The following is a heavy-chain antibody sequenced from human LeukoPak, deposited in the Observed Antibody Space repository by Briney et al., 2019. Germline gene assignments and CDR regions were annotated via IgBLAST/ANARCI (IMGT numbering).Heavy chain of an antibody. J-gene: IGHJ4*02. CDR2: IYSGGSI. Sequence: GGALRLSCAASGLTVSSYMSWVRQAPGKGLEWVSVIYSGGSIYYADSVKGRFTISRDKSKNTLYLQMNSLRAEDTAVYYCARPPYGGVDYWGQGTLVTVSS. V-gene: IGHV3-66*04. CDR3: ARPPYGGVDY. CDR1: GLTVSSY. D-gene: IGHD4-23*01.